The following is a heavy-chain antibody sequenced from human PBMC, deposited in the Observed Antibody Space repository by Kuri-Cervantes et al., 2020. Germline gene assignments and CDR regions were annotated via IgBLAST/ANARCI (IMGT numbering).Heavy chain of an antibody. V-gene: IGHV3-7*01. CDR1: GFTFTSYW. Sequence: GGSLRLSCAASGFTFTSYWMSWVRQAPGKGLEWVASIKQDGSEKYYVDSVKGRFTISRDNSKNTMYLQMNSLRVEDTAVYYCAKDGRAWQIGWETPDYWGQGTLVTVSS. D-gene: IGHD1-26*01. J-gene: IGHJ4*02. CDR3: AKDGRAWQIGWETPDY. CDR2: IKQDGSEK.